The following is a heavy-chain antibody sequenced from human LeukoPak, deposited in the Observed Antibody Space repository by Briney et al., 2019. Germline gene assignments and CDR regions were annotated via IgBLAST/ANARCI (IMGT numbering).Heavy chain of an antibody. J-gene: IGHJ4*02. V-gene: IGHV7-4-1*02. Sequence: GASVKVSCKASGYTLTSYAMNWVRQAPGQGLEWMGWINTNTGNPTYAQGFTGRFVFSLDTSVSTAYLQISSLKAEDTAVYYCASSDFWGGSDYWGQGTLVTVSS. CDR1: GYTLTSYA. D-gene: IGHD3-3*01. CDR2: INTNTGNP. CDR3: ASSDFWGGSDY.